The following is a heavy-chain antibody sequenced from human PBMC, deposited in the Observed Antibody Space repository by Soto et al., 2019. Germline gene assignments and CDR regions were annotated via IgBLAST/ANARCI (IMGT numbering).Heavy chain of an antibody. CDR2: IWSDGSNK. J-gene: IGHJ6*02. CDR1: GFTFSSYG. Sequence: QVQLVESGGGVVQPGRSLRLSCEASGFTFSSYGMPWVRQAPGKGLAWVAVIWSDGSNKYYADSVKGRFTISRDNTKNTLDLQMNSLRAEDTAAYYCARDTTRSYGMDVWGQGTTVTVSS. D-gene: IGHD2-2*01. V-gene: IGHV3-33*01. CDR3: ARDTTRSYGMDV.